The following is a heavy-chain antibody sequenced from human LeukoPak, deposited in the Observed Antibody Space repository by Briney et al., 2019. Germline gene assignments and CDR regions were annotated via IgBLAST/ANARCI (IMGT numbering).Heavy chain of an antibody. CDR1: GFTFSSYW. CDR3: ARVGHGWFGELLSYYYYYYMDV. Sequence: PGGSLRLSCAASGFTFSSYWMHWVRQAPGKGLVWVSRINSDGSSTSYADSVKGRFTISRDNAKNTLYLQMNSLRAEDTAVYYCARVGHGWFGELLSYYYYYYMDVWGKGTTVTVSS. J-gene: IGHJ6*03. CDR2: INSDGSST. D-gene: IGHD3-10*01. V-gene: IGHV3-74*01.